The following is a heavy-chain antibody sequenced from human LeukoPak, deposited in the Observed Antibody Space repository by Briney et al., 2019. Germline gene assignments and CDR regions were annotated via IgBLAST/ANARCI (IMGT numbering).Heavy chain of an antibody. CDR1: GFTFSSYS. J-gene: IGHJ6*03. V-gene: IGHV3-48*01. Sequence: GGSLRLSCAASGFTFSSYSMNWVRQAPGKGLEWVSYISSSSSTIYYADSVKGRFTISRDNAKNSLYLQMNSLRAEDTAVYYCARDSGRLDYDFWSGYYRDYYYMDVWGKGTTVTVSS. CDR3: ARDSGRLDYDFWSGYYRDYYYMDV. CDR2: ISSSSSTI. D-gene: IGHD3-3*01.